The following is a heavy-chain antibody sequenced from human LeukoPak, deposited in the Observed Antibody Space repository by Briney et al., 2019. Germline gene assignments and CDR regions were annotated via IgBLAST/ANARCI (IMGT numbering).Heavy chain of an antibody. J-gene: IGHJ4*02. Sequence: GGSLRLSCVASGFTFSSNGMSWVRQAPGKGLEWVSSISGSGGSTYYADSVKGRFTISRDNSKNTLYLQMNSLRAEDTAVYYCAKDQRPGYCSGGSCYSGYWGQGTLVTVSS. CDR3: AKDQRPGYCSGGSCYSGY. CDR1: GFTFSSNG. D-gene: IGHD2-15*01. V-gene: IGHV3-23*01. CDR2: ISGSGGST.